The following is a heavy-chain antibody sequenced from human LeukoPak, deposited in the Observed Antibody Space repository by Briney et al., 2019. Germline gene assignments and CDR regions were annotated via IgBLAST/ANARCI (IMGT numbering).Heavy chain of an antibody. Sequence: GGSLRLSCAASGFTFSNAWMTWVRQAPGKGLEWVGRIKSKTNGGTTDYAAPVKGRFTISRDDSKNTLYLQMNSLKTEDTAMYYCAKEGYSHTSNYFDNWGQGILVTVSS. J-gene: IGHJ4*02. V-gene: IGHV3-15*01. D-gene: IGHD2-15*01. CDR3: AKEGYSHTSNYFDN. CDR1: GFTFSNAW. CDR2: IKSKTNGGTT.